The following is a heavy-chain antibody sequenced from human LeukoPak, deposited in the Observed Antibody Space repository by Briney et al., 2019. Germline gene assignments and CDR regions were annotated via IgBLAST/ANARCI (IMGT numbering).Heavy chain of an antibody. J-gene: IGHJ5*02. Sequence: SETLSLTCTVSRGSVSSSSYYWGWIRQPPGKGLEWIGSIYYNEYTYYNPSLKSRVTISVDTSKNQFSLKLSSVTAAETAVYYCARHEYSGSYYGLSWFDPWGPGTLVTVSS. CDR2: IYYNEYT. CDR3: ARHEYSGSYYGLSWFDP. V-gene: IGHV4-39*01. D-gene: IGHD1-26*01. CDR1: RGSVSSSSYY.